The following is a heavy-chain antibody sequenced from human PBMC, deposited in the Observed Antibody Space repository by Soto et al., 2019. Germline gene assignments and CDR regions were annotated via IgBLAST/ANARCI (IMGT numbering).Heavy chain of an antibody. V-gene: IGHV3-48*03. J-gene: IGHJ4*02. D-gene: IGHD1-7*01. CDR2: ISSGGINI. Sequence: GVLRLSCAASGFMFSIYEMNWVRHAPGKGLEWVSYISSGGINIHYADSVKGRFTISRDNAKNSLYLQMDNLRAEDTAVYYCARDHPNRNYGTCFDYWGQGTPVTVSS. CDR1: GFMFSIYE. CDR3: ARDHPNRNYGTCFDY.